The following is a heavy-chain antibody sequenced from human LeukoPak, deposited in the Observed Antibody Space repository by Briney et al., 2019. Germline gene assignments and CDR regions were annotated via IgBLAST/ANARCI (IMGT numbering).Heavy chain of an antibody. J-gene: IGHJ4*02. D-gene: IGHD3-3*01. CDR3: AGKVGYYDFWSGYYNPYYFDY. Sequence: SETLSLXCTVSGGSISSSSYYWGWIRQPPGKGLEWIGSIYYSGITYYNPSLKSRVTISVDTSKNQFSLKLSSVTAADTAVYYCAGKVGYYDFWSGYYNPYYFDYWGQGTLVTVSS. V-gene: IGHV4-39*01. CDR2: IYYSGIT. CDR1: GGSISSSSYY.